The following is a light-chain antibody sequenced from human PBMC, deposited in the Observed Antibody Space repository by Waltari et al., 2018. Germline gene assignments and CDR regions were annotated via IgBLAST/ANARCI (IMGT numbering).Light chain of an antibody. CDR3: QQYNNWPPLT. CDR2: GAS. V-gene: IGKV3-15*01. CDR1: QSFSSN. J-gene: IGKJ4*01. Sequence: EIVLTTPPATLSVSTGEKSTPPCRASQSFSSNLAWYQQKPGQAPRLRIYGASTRATGIPARFSGSGSGTEFTLTISSLQSEDFAVYYCQQYNNWPPLTFGGGTKVEIK.